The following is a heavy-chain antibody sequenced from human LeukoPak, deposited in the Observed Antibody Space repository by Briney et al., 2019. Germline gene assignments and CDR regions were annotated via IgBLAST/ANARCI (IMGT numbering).Heavy chain of an antibody. Sequence: GGSLRLSCAASGFTFSSYGMHWVRQAPGKGLEWVAVIWCDGSNKYYADSVKGRFTISRDNSKNTLYLQMNSLRAEDTAVYYCANDLNWNSHGMDVWGQGTTVTVSS. V-gene: IGHV3-33*06. CDR1: GFTFSSYG. D-gene: IGHD1-7*01. J-gene: IGHJ6*02. CDR3: ANDLNWNSHGMDV. CDR2: IWCDGSNK.